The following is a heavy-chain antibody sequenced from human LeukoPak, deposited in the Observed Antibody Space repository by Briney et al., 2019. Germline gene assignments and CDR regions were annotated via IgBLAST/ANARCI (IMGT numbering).Heavy chain of an antibody. V-gene: IGHV4-39*07. D-gene: IGHD6-13*01. Sequence: SETLSLTCTVSGGSISSSSYYWGWIRQPPGKGLEWIGSIYYSGSTYYNPSLKSRVTISVDTSKNQFSLKLSSVTAADTAVYYCARDRAPTSAGDKGLYWGQGTLVTVSS. CDR2: IYYSGST. CDR3: ARDRAPTSAGDKGLY. J-gene: IGHJ4*02. CDR1: GGSISSSSYY.